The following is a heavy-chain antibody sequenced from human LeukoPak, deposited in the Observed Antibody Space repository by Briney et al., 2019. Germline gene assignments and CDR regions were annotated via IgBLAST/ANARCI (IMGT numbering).Heavy chain of an antibody. Sequence: GSSVKVSCKASGGTFSSYAISWVRQAPGQGLEWMGGIIPIFGTANYAQKFQGRVTITADESTSTAYMELSSLRSEDTAVYYCARGRFFGITGTTKYYFDYWGQGALVTVSS. CDR2: IIPIFGTA. CDR3: ARGRFFGITGTTKYYFDY. V-gene: IGHV1-69*01. J-gene: IGHJ4*02. D-gene: IGHD1-7*01. CDR1: GGTFSSYA.